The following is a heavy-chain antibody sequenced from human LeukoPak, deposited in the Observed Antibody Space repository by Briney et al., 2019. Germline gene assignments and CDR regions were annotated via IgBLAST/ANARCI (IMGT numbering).Heavy chain of an antibody. CDR3: ARGRRGYDSSGYQDY. CDR1: GGTFSSYA. D-gene: IGHD3-22*01. J-gene: IGHJ4*02. CDR2: IIPIFGTA. Sequence: ASVKVSCKASGGTFSSYAISWVRQAPGQGLEWMGGIIPIFGTANYAQKFQGRVTITADESTSTAYMELSSLRSEDTAVYYCARGRRGYDSSGYQDYWGQGTLVTVSS. V-gene: IGHV1-69*13.